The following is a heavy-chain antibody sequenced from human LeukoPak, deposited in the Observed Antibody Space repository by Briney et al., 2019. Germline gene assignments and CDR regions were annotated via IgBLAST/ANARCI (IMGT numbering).Heavy chain of an antibody. Sequence: GGSLRLSCTASGFTFSSYGMDWVRQAPGKGLEWVSVISGNGGSTYYAESVKGRFTISRDNSKNTLYLQMNSLRAEDTAVYYCARDPSSGWYLKGWFDPWGQGTLVTVSS. D-gene: IGHD6-19*01. V-gene: IGHV3-23*01. J-gene: IGHJ5*02. CDR1: GFTFSSYG. CDR2: ISGNGGST. CDR3: ARDPSSGWYLKGWFDP.